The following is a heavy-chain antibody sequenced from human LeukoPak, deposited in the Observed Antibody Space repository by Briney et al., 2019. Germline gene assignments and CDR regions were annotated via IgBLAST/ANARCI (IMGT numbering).Heavy chain of an antibody. D-gene: IGHD5-18*01. V-gene: IGHV4-34*01. J-gene: IGHJ4*02. CDR3: ARDGYSYGNFDY. CDR1: GGSFSGYY. Sequence: SETLSLTCTVYGGSFSGYYWSWIRQPPGKGLEWIGEINHSGSTNYSPSLKSRVTISVDTSKNQFSLKLSSVTAADTAVYYCARDGYSYGNFDYWGQGTLVTVSS. CDR2: INHSGST.